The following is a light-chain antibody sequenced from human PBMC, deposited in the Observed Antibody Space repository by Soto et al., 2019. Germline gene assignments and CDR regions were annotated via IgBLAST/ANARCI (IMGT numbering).Light chain of an antibody. Sequence: DIQMTQSPSSLSASVGDRVTITCRASQSISSYLNWYQQKPGKAPKLLIYTASSLQSGVPSRFRGSGSGTESTLTISSLQPEDFATYYCQQSYSATTFGGGTKVEIK. J-gene: IGKJ4*01. V-gene: IGKV1-39*01. CDR2: TAS. CDR3: QQSYSATT. CDR1: QSISSY.